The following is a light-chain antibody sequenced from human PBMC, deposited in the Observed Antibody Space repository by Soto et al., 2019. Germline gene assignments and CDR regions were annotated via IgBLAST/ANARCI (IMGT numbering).Light chain of an antibody. Sequence: EIVLTQSPATLSLSPGERATLSCRASQSVSSYFAWYQQKPGQAPRLLIYDASNRATGIPARFSGSGSGTDFTLTISSLEPEDFAIYYCRQRSNWPPVTFGGGTKVEIK. CDR1: QSVSSY. CDR2: DAS. CDR3: RQRSNWPPVT. J-gene: IGKJ4*01. V-gene: IGKV3-11*01.